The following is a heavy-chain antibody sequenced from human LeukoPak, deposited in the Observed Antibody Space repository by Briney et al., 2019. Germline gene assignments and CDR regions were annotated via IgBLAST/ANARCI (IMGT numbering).Heavy chain of an antibody. CDR2: IKQDGSEK. CDR3: ARDCSGGSCYRW. J-gene: IGHJ4*02. D-gene: IGHD2-15*01. Sequence: PGGSLRLSCAASGFTFSDYYMSWVRQAPGKGLEWVANIKQDGSEKYYVDSVKGRFTISRDNAKNSLYLQMNSLRAEDTAVYYCARDCSGGSCYRWWGQGTLVTVSS. V-gene: IGHV3-7*01. CDR1: GFTFSDYY.